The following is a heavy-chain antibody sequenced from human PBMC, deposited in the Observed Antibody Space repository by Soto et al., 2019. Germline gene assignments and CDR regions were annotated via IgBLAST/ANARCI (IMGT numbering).Heavy chain of an antibody. Sequence: QVQLQESGPGLVKPSQTLSLTCTVSGGSISSDGYYWSWLRQHPGKGLEWIGYIFYSGSAYYSPSLKSRLNISLDTSKNQFPLKASSVTAADTAVYYCATVKYYGDYSFDYCGQGTLVTISS. V-gene: IGHV4-31*03. CDR2: IFYSGSA. J-gene: IGHJ4*02. CDR3: ATVKYYGDYSFDY. CDR1: GGSISSDGYY. D-gene: IGHD4-17*01.